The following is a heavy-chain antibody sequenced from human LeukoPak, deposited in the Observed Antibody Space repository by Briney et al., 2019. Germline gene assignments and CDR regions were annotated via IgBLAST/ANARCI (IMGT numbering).Heavy chain of an antibody. CDR1: GFTFSDYA. D-gene: IGHD1-7*01. Sequence: GGSLRLSCAASGFTFSDYAMHWVRQAPGMGLEWVAVISKDGSDKYYPGSVRGRFTISRDNSKNTIYLQMDSLRAEDTAIYYCARDYWWNYDYWGQGTLVTVSS. J-gene: IGHJ4*02. CDR3: ARDYWWNYDY. CDR2: ISKDGSDK. V-gene: IGHV3-30-3*01.